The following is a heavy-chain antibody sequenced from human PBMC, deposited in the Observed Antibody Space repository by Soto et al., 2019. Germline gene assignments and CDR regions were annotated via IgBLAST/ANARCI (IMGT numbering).Heavy chain of an antibody. V-gene: IGHV3-30-3*01. J-gene: IGHJ4*02. CDR2: ISYDGSNK. D-gene: IGHD6-13*01. CDR3: ASSSSWYRSRGY. CDR1: GFTFSSYA. Sequence: QVQLVESGGGVVQPGRSLRLSCAASGFTFSSYAMHWVRQAPGKGLEWVAVISYDGSNKYYADSVKGRFTIPRDNSKNTLYLQMNSLRAEDTAVYYCASSSSWYRSRGYWGQGTLVTVSS.